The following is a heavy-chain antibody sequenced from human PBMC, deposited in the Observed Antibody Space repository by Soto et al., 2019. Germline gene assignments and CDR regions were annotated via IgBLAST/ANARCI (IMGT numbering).Heavy chain of an antibody. CDR1: GGSISSYY. D-gene: IGHD3-22*01. CDR3: AREINMIVVGRGAFDI. CDR2: IYYSGST. Sequence: PSETLSLTCTVSGGSISSYYWSWIRQPPGKGLEWIGYIYYSGSTNYNPSLKSRVTISVDTSKNQFSLKLSSVTAADTAVYYCAREINMIVVGRGAFDIWGQGTMVTVSS. J-gene: IGHJ3*02. V-gene: IGHV4-59*01.